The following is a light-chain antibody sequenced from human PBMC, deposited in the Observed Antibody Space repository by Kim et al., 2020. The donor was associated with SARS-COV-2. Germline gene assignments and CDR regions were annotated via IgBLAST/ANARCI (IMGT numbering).Light chain of an antibody. CDR2: GAS. CDR1: QDISTW. CDR3: QQANRFPLT. J-gene: IGKJ4*01. V-gene: IGKV1-12*01. Sequence: DIRMTQSRSSVSASVGDRVTINCRASQDISTWLGWYQLKPGKAPRLLIYGASRLQDGVPSRFSGSGSGTDFTLTISNLKPDDFAIYYCQQANRFPLTFGGGTKVDIK.